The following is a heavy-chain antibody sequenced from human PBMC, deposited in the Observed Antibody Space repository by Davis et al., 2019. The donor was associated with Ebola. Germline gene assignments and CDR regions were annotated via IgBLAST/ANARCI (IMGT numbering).Heavy chain of an antibody. CDR1: GDSVSSAG. CDR3: ARGWLRGGMDV. V-gene: IGHV6-1*01. D-gene: IGHD3-22*01. CDR2: TYYKSKWYN. J-gene: IGHJ6*02. Sequence: HSQTLSLTCAISGDSVSSAGWNWIRQSPSRGLEWLGRTYYKSKWYNDYAVSVRGRITINADPSKNQFSLQLNSVTPEDTAVYYCARGWLRGGMDVWGEGTTVTV.